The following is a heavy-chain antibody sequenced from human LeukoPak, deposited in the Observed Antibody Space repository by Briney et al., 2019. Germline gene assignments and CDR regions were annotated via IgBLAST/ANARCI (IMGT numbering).Heavy chain of an antibody. CDR2: IFHKNGGT. CDR3: VRENWYYDY. Sequence: ASVKVSCKASGYTFTPYYIHWVRQAPGPGIGWMGWIFHKNGGTSYVQKLQGKVTMTRDTSTGIVNMEMSRLRPDDTAVYYCVRENWYYDYWGQGTLVTVSS. CDR1: GYTFTPYY. D-gene: IGHD1-7*01. V-gene: IGHV1-2*02. J-gene: IGHJ4*02.